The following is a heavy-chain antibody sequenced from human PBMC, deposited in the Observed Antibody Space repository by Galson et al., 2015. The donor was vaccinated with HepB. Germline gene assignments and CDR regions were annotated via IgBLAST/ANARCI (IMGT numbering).Heavy chain of an antibody. Sequence: SCKASGGTFSSYAISWVRQAPGQGLEWMGGIIPIFGTANYAQKCQGRVTITADESTSTAYMELSSLRSEDTAVYYCARVRGPYYYGSGTLEGYGMDVWGQGTTVTVSS. D-gene: IGHD3-10*01. J-gene: IGHJ6*02. V-gene: IGHV1-69*01. CDR2: IIPIFGTA. CDR3: ARVRGPYYYGSGTLEGYGMDV. CDR1: GGTFSSYA.